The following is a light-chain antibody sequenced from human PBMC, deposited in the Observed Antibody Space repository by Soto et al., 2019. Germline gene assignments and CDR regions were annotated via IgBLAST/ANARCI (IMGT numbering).Light chain of an antibody. CDR2: GAS. Sequence: EIVLTQSPGTLSLSPGERATLSCRASQSLGSTYLAWYQPKPGQAPRPLIYGASSRATGIPDRFSGSGSGTDFTLTISRLESEDFAVCYCQHYDRSPFTFGPVTKVEIK. J-gene: IGKJ3*01. CDR1: QSLGSTY. V-gene: IGKV3-20*01. CDR3: QHYDRSPFT.